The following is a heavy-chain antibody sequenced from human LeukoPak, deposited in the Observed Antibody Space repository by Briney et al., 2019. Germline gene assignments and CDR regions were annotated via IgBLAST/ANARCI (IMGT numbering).Heavy chain of an antibody. D-gene: IGHD3-16*02. J-gene: IGHJ4*02. CDR1: GFTFSSYW. Sequence: GGSLRLSCAASGFTFSSYWMSWVRQAPGKGLEWVANIKQDGSEKYYVDSVKGRSTISRDNAKNSLYLQMNSLRAEDTAVYYCARIDRDYVWGSYRSYYFDYWGQGTLVTVSS. CDR2: IKQDGSEK. V-gene: IGHV3-7*01. CDR3: ARIDRDYVWGSYRSYYFDY.